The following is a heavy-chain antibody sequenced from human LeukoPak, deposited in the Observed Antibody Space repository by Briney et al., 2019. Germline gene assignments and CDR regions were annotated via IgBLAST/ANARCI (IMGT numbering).Heavy chain of an antibody. Sequence: GGSLRLACALSGLPLSSYGMHWARQPPGRGLGWVAFIRYDGSNKYYADSVKGRLIISRDNSKNTLYLQMISLRAEDTAVYYCAKSSGWYEYYFDYWGQGALVTVSS. CDR1: GLPLSSYG. J-gene: IGHJ4*02. CDR2: IRYDGSNK. V-gene: IGHV3-30*02. D-gene: IGHD6-19*01. CDR3: AKSSGWYEYYFDY.